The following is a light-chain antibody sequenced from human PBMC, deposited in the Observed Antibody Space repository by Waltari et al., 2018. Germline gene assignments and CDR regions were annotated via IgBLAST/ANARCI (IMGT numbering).Light chain of an antibody. J-gene: IGKJ2*01. Sequence: DIQMTQSQSSLSASVGDRVIITCQASHSVRTYLNWYQQKAGKAAKVLIYAASSLESGVPSRFSGSGSGTQFTLTISSLQPEDFATDYCQQSDNLPYTFGQGTKLEIK. CDR2: AAS. CDR3: QQSDNLPYT. V-gene: IGKV1-39*01. CDR1: HSVRTY.